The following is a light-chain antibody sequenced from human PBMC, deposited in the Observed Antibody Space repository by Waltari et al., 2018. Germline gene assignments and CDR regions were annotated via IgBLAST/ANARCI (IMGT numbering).Light chain of an antibody. CDR1: QSVNDC. V-gene: IGKV1-39*01. J-gene: IGKJ1*01. CDR2: AAT. Sequence: VTITCRSSQSVNDCLNWYQQEPGKAPRLLIFAATRVHTGVPSRCSASGFGTHFTLTITGLQPEDFATYFCQQSFGTPWTFGLGTKVEMK. CDR3: QQSFGTPWT.